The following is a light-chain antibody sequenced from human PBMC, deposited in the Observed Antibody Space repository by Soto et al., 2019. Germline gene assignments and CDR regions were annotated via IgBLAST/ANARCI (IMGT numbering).Light chain of an antibody. CDR1: QSVLYSSNNKNY. J-gene: IGKJ1*01. V-gene: IGKV4-1*01. CDR3: QQYYPPRRP. Sequence: DIVMTQSPDSLAVSLGERATINCKSSQSVLYSSNNKNYLAWYQQKPGQPPKLLIYWASTRESGVPDRFSGSGSGTDFPLTISSLQAEDAAFYYCQQYYPPRRPFGQGTKVEIK. CDR2: WAS.